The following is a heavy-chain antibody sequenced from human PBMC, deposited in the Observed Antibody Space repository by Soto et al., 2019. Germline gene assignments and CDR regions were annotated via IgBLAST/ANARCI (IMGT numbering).Heavy chain of an antibody. V-gene: IGHV4-34*01. CDR1: GGSFSGYY. Sequence: PSETLSLTCAVYGGSFSGYYWSWIRQPPGKGLELIGEINHSGSTNYNPSLKSRVTISVDTSKNQFSLKLSSVTAADTAVYYCARGASGTATITPYYYYGMDVWGQATTVTSP. CDR3: ARGASGTATITPYYYYGMDV. J-gene: IGHJ6*02. D-gene: IGHD5-12*01. CDR2: INHSGST.